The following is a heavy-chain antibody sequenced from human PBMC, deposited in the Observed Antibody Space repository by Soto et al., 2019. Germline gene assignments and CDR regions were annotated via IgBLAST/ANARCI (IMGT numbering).Heavy chain of an antibody. Sequence: SGFTFSSYAMSWVRQAPGKGLEWVSVISGSDDSTYYADSVKGRFTISRDDSKSRVYLQMNSLKTEDTALYYCFTDRQFRPAYWGQGTLVTVSS. V-gene: IGHV3-23*01. CDR2: ISGSDDST. D-gene: IGHD3-22*01. CDR3: FTDRQFRPAY. J-gene: IGHJ4*02. CDR1: GFTFSSYA.